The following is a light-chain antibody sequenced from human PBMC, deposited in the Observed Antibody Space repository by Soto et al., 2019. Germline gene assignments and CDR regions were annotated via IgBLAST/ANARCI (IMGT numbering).Light chain of an antibody. CDR2: AAS. Sequence: DIQLTQSPSFLSASVGDRVTITCRASQGISSYLAWYQQKPGKAPKLLICAASTLQSGVPSRFSGSGSGTESTLTISSLQPEDFATYYCQQLNSYPLTFGGGTKVDIK. J-gene: IGKJ4*01. CDR3: QQLNSYPLT. V-gene: IGKV1-9*01. CDR1: QGISSY.